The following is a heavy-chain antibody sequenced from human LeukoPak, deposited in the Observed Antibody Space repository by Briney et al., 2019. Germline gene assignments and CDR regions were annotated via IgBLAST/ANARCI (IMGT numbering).Heavy chain of an antibody. D-gene: IGHD3-22*01. Sequence: GGSLRLSCATSGPTVRNNYMTWVRQAPRKGREWVSFIYTDDRTYYTDSVKGRFTISRDNSKNTLYLHMNGLRAEDTALYYCARDRYDDSGYYEYWGQGTLVTVSS. CDR2: IYTDDRT. V-gene: IGHV3-53*01. J-gene: IGHJ4*02. CDR3: ARDRYDDSGYYEY. CDR1: GPTVRNNY.